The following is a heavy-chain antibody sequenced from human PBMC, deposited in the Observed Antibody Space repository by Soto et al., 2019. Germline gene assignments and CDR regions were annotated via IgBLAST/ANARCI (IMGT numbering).Heavy chain of an antibody. Sequence: GGSLRLSCAASGFTFSSYAMHWVRQAPGKGLEWVAVISYDGSNKYYADSVKGRFTISRDNSKNTLYLQMNSLRAEDMAVYYCARDKGGWFGEDDAFDIWGQGTMVTVSS. D-gene: IGHD3-10*01. V-gene: IGHV3-30-3*01. J-gene: IGHJ3*02. CDR1: GFTFSSYA. CDR3: ARDKGGWFGEDDAFDI. CDR2: ISYDGSNK.